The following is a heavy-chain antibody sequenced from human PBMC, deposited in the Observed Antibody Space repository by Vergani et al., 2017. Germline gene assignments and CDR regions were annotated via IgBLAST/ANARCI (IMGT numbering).Heavy chain of an antibody. Sequence: EVQLLESGGGLVQPGGSLRLSCAASGFTFSSYAMSWVRQAPGKGLEWVSVIYSGGSTYYADSVKGRFTISRDNSKNTLYLQMNSLRAEDTAVYYCARALGSAGFDPWGQGTLVTVSS. CDR3: ARALGSAGFDP. CDR2: IYSGGST. D-gene: IGHD3-10*01. J-gene: IGHJ5*02. CDR1: GFTFSSYA. V-gene: IGHV3-66*02.